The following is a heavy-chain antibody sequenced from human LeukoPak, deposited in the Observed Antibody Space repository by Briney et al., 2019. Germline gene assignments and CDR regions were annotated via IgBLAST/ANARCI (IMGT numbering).Heavy chain of an antibody. J-gene: IGHJ4*02. CDR3: ARSRTGYSYGYFDY. V-gene: IGHV1-18*01. Sequence: ASVKVSCKASGYTFTSYDISWVRQAPGQGLEWMGWISAYNGNTNYAQKLQGRVTMTTDTSTSTAYMELRSLRSDDTAVYYCARSRTGYSYGYFDYWGQGTLVTVSS. CDR2: ISAYNGNT. CDR1: GYTFTSYD. D-gene: IGHD5-18*01.